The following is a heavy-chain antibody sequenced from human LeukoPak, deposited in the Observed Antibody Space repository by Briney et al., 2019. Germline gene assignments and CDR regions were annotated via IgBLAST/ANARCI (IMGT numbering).Heavy chain of an antibody. V-gene: IGHV3-74*01. CDR2: ISCDGSST. CDR1: GFSFSSYW. D-gene: IGHD2-21*01. Sequence: GGSLRLSCAASGFSFSSYWMDWVRHAPGKGLVWVSRISCDGSSTYYADSVEGRFTISRDNAKNTLSLQMNSLRAEDTAVYYCARVRSGYYFDYWGQGTLVTVSS. J-gene: IGHJ4*02. CDR3: ARVRSGYYFDY.